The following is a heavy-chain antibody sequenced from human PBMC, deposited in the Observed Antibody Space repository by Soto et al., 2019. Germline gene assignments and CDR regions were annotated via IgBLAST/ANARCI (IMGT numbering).Heavy chain of an antibody. Sequence: PGGSLRLSCAASGFTFSSYGMHWVRQAPGKGLEWVAVISYDGSNKYYADSVKGRFTISRDNSKNTLYLQMNSLRAEDTAVYYCAKDLGLEPLWFDPWGQGTLVTVSS. J-gene: IGHJ5*02. CDR3: AKDLGLEPLWFDP. CDR1: GFTFSSYG. D-gene: IGHD1-1*01. CDR2: ISYDGSNK. V-gene: IGHV3-30*18.